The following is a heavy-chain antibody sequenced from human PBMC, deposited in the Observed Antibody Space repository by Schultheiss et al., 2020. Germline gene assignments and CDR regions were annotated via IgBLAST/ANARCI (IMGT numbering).Heavy chain of an antibody. D-gene: IGHD5-18*01. CDR2: IKSKTDGGTT. Sequence: GESLKISCTASGFTFGDYAMSWVRQAPGKGLEWVGRIKSKTDGGTTDYAAPVKGRFTISRDDSKNTLYLQMNSLRAEDTAVYYCARGWAPYGYGPSWGQGTLVTVSS. CDR3: ARGWAPYGYGPS. V-gene: IGHV3-15*01. J-gene: IGHJ4*02. CDR1: GFTFGDYA.